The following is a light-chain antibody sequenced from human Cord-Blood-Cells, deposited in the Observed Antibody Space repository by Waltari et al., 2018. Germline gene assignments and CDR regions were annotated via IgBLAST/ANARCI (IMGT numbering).Light chain of an antibody. Sequence: APTQPRALTASLGQSLTTSCTATSRYAGGSNFFPWYQQHPCKAPKLMIYDVSKRPSGVPDRFSGSKSGNTASLTISGLQAEDDADYYCCSYAGSYTWVFGGGTKLTVL. J-gene: IGLJ3*02. CDR1: SRYAGGSNF. CDR3: CSYAGSYTWV. V-gene: IGLV2-11*01. CDR2: DVS.